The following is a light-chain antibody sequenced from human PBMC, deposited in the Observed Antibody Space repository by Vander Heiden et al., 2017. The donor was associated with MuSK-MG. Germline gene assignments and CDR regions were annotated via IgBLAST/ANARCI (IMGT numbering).Light chain of an antibody. V-gene: IGKV2-28*01. Sequence: DIVMTQSPLSQPVTPGEPASISCRSSQSLLHSNGYNYLDWYLQKPGQSPQLLIYLGSNRASGVPDSCSGSGSGTDFTLKISRVEAEDVGVYYCMQALQTPRTFGQGTKVEIK. CDR3: MQALQTPRT. CDR2: LGS. J-gene: IGKJ1*01. CDR1: QSLLHSNGYNY.